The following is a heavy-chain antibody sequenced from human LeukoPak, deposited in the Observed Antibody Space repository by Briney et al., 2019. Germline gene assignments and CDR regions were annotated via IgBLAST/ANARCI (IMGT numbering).Heavy chain of an antibody. CDR2: INHSGST. J-gene: IGHJ4*02. CDR3: ARGGYCSGGSCYSRVAWAFDY. V-gene: IGHV4-34*01. CDR1: GGSFSGYY. Sequence: PSETLSLTCAVYGGSFSGYYWSWIRQPPGKGLEWIGEINHSGSTNYNPSLKSRVTISVDTSKNQFSLKLSSVTAADTAVYYCARGGYCSGGSCYSRVAWAFDYWGQGTLVTVSS. D-gene: IGHD2-15*01.